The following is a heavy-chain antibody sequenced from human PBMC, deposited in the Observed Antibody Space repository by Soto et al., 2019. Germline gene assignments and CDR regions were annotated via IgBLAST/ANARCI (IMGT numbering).Heavy chain of an antibody. CDR2: IYHSGST. V-gene: IGHV4-4*02. Sequence: SETLSLTCAVSGGSISSSNWWSWVRQPPGKGLEWIGEIYHSGSTNYNPSLKSRVTISVDKSKNQFSLKLSSVTAADTAVYYCARDIASPHHYYYYGMDVWGQGTTVTVSS. CDR1: GGSISSSNW. D-gene: IGHD3-16*02. CDR3: ARDIASPHHYYYYGMDV. J-gene: IGHJ6*02.